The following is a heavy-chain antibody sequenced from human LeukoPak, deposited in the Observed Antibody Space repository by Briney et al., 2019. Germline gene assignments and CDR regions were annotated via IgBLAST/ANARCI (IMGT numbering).Heavy chain of an antibody. CDR3: ARVSSSWYQDWYFDL. CDR1: GGSMSSSSYY. V-gene: IGHV4-39*07. Sequence: SETLSLTCTVSGGSMSSSSYYWGWIRQPPGKGLEWIGSIYYSGSTYQNPSLKSRVTISVDTSKNQFSLKLSSVTAADTAVYYCARVSSSWYQDWYFDLWGRGTLVTVSS. J-gene: IGHJ2*01. D-gene: IGHD6-13*01. CDR2: IYYSGST.